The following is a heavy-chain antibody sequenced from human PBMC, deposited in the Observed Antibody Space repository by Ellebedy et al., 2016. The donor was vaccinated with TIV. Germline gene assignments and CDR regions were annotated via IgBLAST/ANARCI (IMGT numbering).Heavy chain of an antibody. CDR1: GYTFTGYY. D-gene: IGHD6-13*01. V-gene: IGHV1-2*02. J-gene: IGHJ4*02. Sequence: AASVKVSCKASGYTFTGYYMHWVRQAPGQGLERMGWINPNSGGTNYAQKFQGRVTMTRDTSISTAYMELSRLRSDDTAVYYCASRASGYSSSPKELQDWGQGTLVTVSS. CDR3: ASRASGYSSSPKELQD. CDR2: INPNSGGT.